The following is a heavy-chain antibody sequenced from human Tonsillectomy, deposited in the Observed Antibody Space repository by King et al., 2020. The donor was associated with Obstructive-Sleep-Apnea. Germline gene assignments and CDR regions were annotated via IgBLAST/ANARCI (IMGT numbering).Heavy chain of an antibody. CDR1: GYTFTGYY. CDR3: ARDMSAYDSTSPAY. Sequence: VQLVESGAEVKKPGASVKVSCKASGYTFTGYYIHWVRQAPGQGLEWMGWISPNSGATKYAQKFQDRVTMTRDTSINTASMDRSRLRSDDTAIYYCARDMSAYDSTSPAYWGQGTLVTVSS. J-gene: IGHJ4*02. D-gene: IGHD3-10*01. V-gene: IGHV1-2*02. CDR2: ISPNSGAT.